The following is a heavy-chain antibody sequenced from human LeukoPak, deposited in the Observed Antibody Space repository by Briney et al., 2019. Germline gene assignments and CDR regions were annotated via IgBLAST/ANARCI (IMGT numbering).Heavy chain of an antibody. CDR3: ATSPTSDSPGY. V-gene: IGHV1-69*13. Sequence: SVKVSCKASGGTFSTYAISWVRQAPGQGLEWMGGIIPILATANYAQKFQGRVTITADESTSTAYMELSSLRSEDTAVYYCATSPTSDSPGYCRQGTLVTVSS. CDR1: GGTFSTYA. CDR2: IIPILATA. J-gene: IGHJ4*02. D-gene: IGHD2-21*02.